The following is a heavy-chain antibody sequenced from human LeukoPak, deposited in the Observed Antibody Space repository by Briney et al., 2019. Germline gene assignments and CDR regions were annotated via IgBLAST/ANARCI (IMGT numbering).Heavy chain of an antibody. CDR1: GYSISSGYY. V-gene: IGHV4-38-2*02. CDR3: ARGAYDSSTYYYYAYYFDY. Sequence: SETLSLTCTVSGYSISSGYYWGWIRQPPGKGLEWIGYIYYSGSTNYNPSLKSRVTISVDTSKNQFSLKLSSVTAADTAVYYCARGAYDSSTYYYYAYYFDYWGQGTLVTVSS. J-gene: IGHJ4*02. CDR2: IYYSGST. D-gene: IGHD3-22*01.